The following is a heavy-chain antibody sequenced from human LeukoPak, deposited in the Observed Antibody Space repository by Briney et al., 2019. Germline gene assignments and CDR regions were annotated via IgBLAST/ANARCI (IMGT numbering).Heavy chain of an antibody. J-gene: IGHJ4*02. CDR2: IRYDGSNK. CDR3: AKDAGYSYGTDY. V-gene: IGHV3-30*02. Sequence: PGGSLRLSCAASGFTFSSYGIHWVRQAPGKGLEWVAFIRYDGSNKYYADSVKGRFTISRDNSKNTLYLQMNSLRAEDTAVYYCAKDAGYSYGTDYWGQGTLVTVSS. CDR1: GFTFSSYG. D-gene: IGHD5-18*01.